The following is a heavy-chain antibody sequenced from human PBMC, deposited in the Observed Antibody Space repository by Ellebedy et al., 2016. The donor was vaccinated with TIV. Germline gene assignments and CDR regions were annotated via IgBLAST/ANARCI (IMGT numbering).Heavy chain of an antibody. CDR2: ISSSGSYL. J-gene: IGHJ4*02. CDR1: GFNFSSYT. Sequence: GESLKISCAASGFNFSSYTINWVRQTPGKGLEWISSISSSGSYLYYADSVKGRFTISRDNAKNSLYLQMNSLIVDDTVGYYCATSRARVYWGQGTLVTVSS. V-gene: IGHV3-21*01. CDR3: ATSRARVY.